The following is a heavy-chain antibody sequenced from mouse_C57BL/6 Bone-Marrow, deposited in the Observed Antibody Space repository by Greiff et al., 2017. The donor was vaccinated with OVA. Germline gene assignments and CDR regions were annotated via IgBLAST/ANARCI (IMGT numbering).Heavy chain of an antibody. CDR1: GYTFTSYW. J-gene: IGHJ2*01. CDR2: IHPNSGST. V-gene: IGHV1-64*01. Sequence: VQLQQPGAELVKPGASVKLSCKASGYTFTSYWMHWVKQRPGQGLEWIGMIHPNSGSTNYNEKFKSKATLTVDKSSSTAYMQLSSLTSEDSAVYYCAREGLATVVAFDYWGQGTTLTVSS. D-gene: IGHD1-1*01. CDR3: AREGLATVVAFDY.